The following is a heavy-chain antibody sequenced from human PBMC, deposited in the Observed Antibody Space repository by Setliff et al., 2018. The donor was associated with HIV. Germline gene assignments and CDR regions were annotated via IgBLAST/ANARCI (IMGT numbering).Heavy chain of an antibody. CDR2: ISSSSYYI. CDR1: GFTFSSYT. D-gene: IGHD5-18*01. J-gene: IGHJ4*02. Sequence: GGSLRLSCAASGFTFSSYTMNWVRQAPGKGLEWVSSISSSSYYIYYADSVKRRFTISRGNAKNSLFLQMNSLRAEDTAVYYCASIELAAMVPVDYWGQGTRVTVSS. CDR3: ASIELAAMVPVDY. V-gene: IGHV3-21*01.